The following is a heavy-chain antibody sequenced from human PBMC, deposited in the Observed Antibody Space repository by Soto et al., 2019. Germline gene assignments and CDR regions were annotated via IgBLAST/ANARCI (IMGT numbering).Heavy chain of an antibody. Sequence: GGSLRLSCAASGFTFSSYAMSWVRQAPGKGLEWVSAISGSGGSTYYADSVKGRFTISRDNSKNTLYLQMNSLRAEDTAVYYCAKAGSSWRYYYYYGMDVWGQGTTVTVSS. D-gene: IGHD6-13*01. J-gene: IGHJ6*02. CDR3: AKAGSSWRYYYYYGMDV. V-gene: IGHV3-23*01. CDR1: GFTFSSYA. CDR2: ISGSGGST.